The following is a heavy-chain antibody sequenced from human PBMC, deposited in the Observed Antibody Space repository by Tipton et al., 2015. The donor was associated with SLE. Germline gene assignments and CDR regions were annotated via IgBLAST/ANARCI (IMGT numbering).Heavy chain of an antibody. D-gene: IGHD3-10*01. J-gene: IGHJ3*02. V-gene: IGHV1-8*01. Sequence: QSGAEVKKPGASVKVSCKASRYTFTSYDINWVRQATGQGLEWMGWMNPNSGNTGYAQKFQGRVTMTRNSTISTAYMELSSLRSEDTAVYYCARDAGITMVQGVILSNAFDIWGQGTMVTVSS. CDR2: MNPNSGNT. CDR1: RYTFTSYD. CDR3: ARDAGITMVQGVILSNAFDI.